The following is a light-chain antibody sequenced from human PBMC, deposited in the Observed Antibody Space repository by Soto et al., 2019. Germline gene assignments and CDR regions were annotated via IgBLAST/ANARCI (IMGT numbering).Light chain of an antibody. Sequence: QSALTQPASVSGSPGQSITISCTGTRSDDGGFNSVSWYQLRPGTAPKLIIYDVVDRPSGVSYRFSGSKSGNTASLTISGLQAADEADYFCSSYTSTMTNVFGSGTKVTVL. CDR3: SSYTSTMTNV. J-gene: IGLJ1*01. V-gene: IGLV2-14*03. CDR1: RSDDGGFNS. CDR2: DVV.